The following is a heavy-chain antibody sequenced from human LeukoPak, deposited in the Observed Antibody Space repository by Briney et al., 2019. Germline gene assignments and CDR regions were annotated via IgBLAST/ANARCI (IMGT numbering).Heavy chain of an antibody. V-gene: IGHV4-34*01. CDR1: GGSFSGYY. CDR2: INHSGST. CDR3: ARSVRIRPYFDY. J-gene: IGHJ4*02. Sequence: SETLSLTCAVYGGSFSGYYWSWIRQPPGKGLEWIGEINHSGSTNYNPSLKSRVTISVDTSKNQFSLKLSSVTAADTAVYYCARSVRIRPYFDYWGQGTLVTVSS. D-gene: IGHD2-15*01.